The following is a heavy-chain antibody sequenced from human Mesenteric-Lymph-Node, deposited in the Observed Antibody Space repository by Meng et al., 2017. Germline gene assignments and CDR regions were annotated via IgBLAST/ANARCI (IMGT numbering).Heavy chain of an antibody. V-gene: IGHV4-61*01. D-gene: IGHD2-2*01. J-gene: IGHJ4*02. CDR1: GGSVSGRNYY. CDR2: IYDTETT. CDR3: AREGRFSSFDY. Sequence: QVQLTESGPRLVRPSETLSLMCSVSGGSVSGRNYYWSWIRQPPGKGLEWIGYIYDTETTNYSPSLKSRVTISVDTSKNQFSLKLSSVTAADTAVYYCAREGRFSSFDYWGQGTLVTVSS.